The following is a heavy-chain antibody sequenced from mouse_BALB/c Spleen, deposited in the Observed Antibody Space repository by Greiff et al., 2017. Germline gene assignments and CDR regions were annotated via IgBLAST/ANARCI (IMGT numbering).Heavy chain of an antibody. CDR2: ISDGGSYT. CDR1: GFTFSDYY. CDR3: ARGDDYDDYYAMDY. V-gene: IGHV5-4*02. J-gene: IGHJ4*01. Sequence: EVQLVESGGGLVKPGGSLKLSCAASGFTFSDYYMYWVRQTPEKRLEWVATISDGGSYTYYPDSVKGRFTISIDNAKNNLYLQMSSLKSEDTAMYYCARGDDYDDYYAMDYWGQGTSVTVSS. D-gene: IGHD2-4*01.